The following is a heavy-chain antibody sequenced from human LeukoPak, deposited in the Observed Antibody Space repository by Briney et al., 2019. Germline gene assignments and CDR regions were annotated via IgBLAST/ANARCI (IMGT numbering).Heavy chain of an antibody. D-gene: IGHD4-17*01. CDR2: IGGDGIAF. Sequence: PGGSLRLSCVASGFTFTDHPMSWVRQAPGKGLEWISYIGGDGIAFYADSVKGRFTISRDSAKNSLYLQMNSLRDEDTAVYYCARDRDSGDYTAAPGDYWGQGTLVTVSS. V-gene: IGHV3-48*02. J-gene: IGHJ4*02. CDR3: ARDRDSGDYTAAPGDY. CDR1: GFTFTDHP.